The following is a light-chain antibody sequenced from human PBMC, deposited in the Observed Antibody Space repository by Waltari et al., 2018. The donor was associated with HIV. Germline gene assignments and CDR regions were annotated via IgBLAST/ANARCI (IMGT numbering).Light chain of an antibody. CDR2: EVS. J-gene: IGLJ2*01. CDR3: SSFAGTNNLV. Sequence: QSALTQPPSASGSPGQSVTIACTGTSSAVGGYDYVRGYQQHPGKAPKLMIYEVSKRPSGVPDRFSGSKAGNTASLTVSGLQAEDEADYYCSSFAGTNNLVFGGGTKLTVL. V-gene: IGLV2-8*01. CDR1: SSAVGGYDY.